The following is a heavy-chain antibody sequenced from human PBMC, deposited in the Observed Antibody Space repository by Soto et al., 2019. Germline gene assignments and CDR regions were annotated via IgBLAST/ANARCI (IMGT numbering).Heavy chain of an antibody. CDR3: ARGVGGMDV. D-gene: IGHD1-26*01. CDR1: GGSISRGGYS. V-gene: IGHV4-30-2*01. Sequence: SETLSLTCAVSGGSISRGGYSWSWILQPPGKGLEWIGYIYHSGSTYYNPSLKSRVTISVDRSKNQFSLKLSSVTAADTAVYYCARGVGGMDVWGQGTTVTVS. CDR2: IYHSGST. J-gene: IGHJ6*02.